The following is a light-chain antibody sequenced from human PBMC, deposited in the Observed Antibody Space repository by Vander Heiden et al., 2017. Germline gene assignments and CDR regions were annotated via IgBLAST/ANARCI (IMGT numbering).Light chain of an antibody. J-gene: IGLJ2*01. V-gene: IGLV2-23*03. CDR1: SSDVGSYYL. CDR2: EGT. Sequence: QSALTQPASVSGPPGQSLTISCTGTSSDVGSYYLVSWYQQHPGKAPKLIVYEGTKRPSGVSDRFSGSKSGNTASLTISGLQAEDEADYYCCSYVGRNTFAVAFGGGTRLTVL. CDR3: CSYVGRNTFAVA.